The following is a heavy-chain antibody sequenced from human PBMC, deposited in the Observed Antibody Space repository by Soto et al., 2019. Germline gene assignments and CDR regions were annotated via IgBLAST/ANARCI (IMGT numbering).Heavy chain of an antibody. CDR3: ARLGSYYYYGMDV. D-gene: IGHD3-16*01. CDR1: GGSISSSSYY. V-gene: IGHV4-39*01. CDR2: IYYSGST. J-gene: IGHJ6*02. Sequence: SETLSLTCTVSGGSISSSSYYWGWIRQPPGKGLEWIGSIYYSGSTYYNPSLKCRVTISVDTSKNQFSLKLSSVTAADTAVYYCARLGSYYYYGMDVWGQGTTVT.